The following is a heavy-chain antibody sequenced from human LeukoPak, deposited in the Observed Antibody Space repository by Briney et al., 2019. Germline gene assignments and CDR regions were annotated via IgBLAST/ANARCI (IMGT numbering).Heavy chain of an antibody. Sequence: GASVKVSCKASGYTFTGYYMHWVRRAPGQGLEWMGWINPNSGGTNYAQKFQGRVTMTRDTSINTAYLELSGLKSNDTAVYYCARKGAEYSRSPLLNAWFDPWGQGTLITVSS. CDR3: ARKGAEYSRSPLLNAWFDP. CDR1: GYTFTGYY. D-gene: IGHD6-6*01. CDR2: INPNSGGT. V-gene: IGHV1-2*02. J-gene: IGHJ5*02.